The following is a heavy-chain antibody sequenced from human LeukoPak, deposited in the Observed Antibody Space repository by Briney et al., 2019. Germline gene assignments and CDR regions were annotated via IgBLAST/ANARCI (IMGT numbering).Heavy chain of an antibody. CDR1: GGSISSYC. Sequence: SETLSLTCTVSGGSISSYCWSWVRQPPGKGLEWIGHIYTSGSTDYNPSLKSRVTISIDTSKNQFSLKLSSVTAADTAVYYCARDVVTVTKGFDIWGQGTMVSVSS. D-gene: IGHD4-17*01. V-gene: IGHV4-59*01. J-gene: IGHJ3*02. CDR2: IYTSGST. CDR3: ARDVVTVTKGFDI.